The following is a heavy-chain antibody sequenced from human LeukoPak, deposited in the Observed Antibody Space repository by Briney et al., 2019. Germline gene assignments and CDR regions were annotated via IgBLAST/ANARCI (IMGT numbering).Heavy chain of an antibody. CDR1: GFTFSSYS. D-gene: IGHD2-21*02. J-gene: IGHJ6*02. V-gene: IGHV3-21*01. Sequence: GGSLRLSCAASGFTFSSYSMNWVRQAPGKGLEWVSSISSSSYIYYADSVKGRFTISRDNAKNSLYLQMNSLRAEDTAVYYCARDLVRCGGDCRSLYGMDVWGQGTTVTVSS. CDR3: ARDLVRCGGDCRSLYGMDV. CDR2: ISSSSYI.